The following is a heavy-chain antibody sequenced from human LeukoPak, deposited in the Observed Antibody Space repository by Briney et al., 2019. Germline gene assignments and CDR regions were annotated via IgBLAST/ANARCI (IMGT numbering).Heavy chain of an antibody. CDR1: GGSISSSSYY. D-gene: IGHD3-22*01. Sequence: SETLSLTCTVSGGSISSSSYYWGWIRQPPGKGLEWIGSIYYSGSTYYNPSLKSRVTISVDTSKNQFSLKLSSVTAADTAVYYCARDFVVIANWFDPWGQGTLVTVSS. CDR3: ARDFVVIANWFDP. CDR2: IYYSGST. V-gene: IGHV4-39*07. J-gene: IGHJ5*02.